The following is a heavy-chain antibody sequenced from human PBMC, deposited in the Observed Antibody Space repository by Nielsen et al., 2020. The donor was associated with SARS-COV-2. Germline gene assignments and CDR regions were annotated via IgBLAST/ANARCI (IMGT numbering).Heavy chain of an antibody. CDR3: AHRGRWLYYFDY. V-gene: IGHV2-5*08. J-gene: IGHJ4*02. Sequence: TLSLTCTVSGGSISSYYWSWIRQPPGKALEWLALIYWDDDKRYSPSLKSRLTITKDTSKNQVVLTMTNMDPVDTATYYCAHRGRWLYYFDYWGQGTLVTVSS. CDR1: GGSISSYYW. CDR2: IYWDDDK. D-gene: IGHD5-24*01.